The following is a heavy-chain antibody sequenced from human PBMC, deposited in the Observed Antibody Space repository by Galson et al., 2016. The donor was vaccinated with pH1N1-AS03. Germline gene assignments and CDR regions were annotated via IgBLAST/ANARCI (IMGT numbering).Heavy chain of an antibody. J-gene: IGHJ4*02. CDR1: GGTFSSSA. CDR2: ILPGLGSA. V-gene: IGHV1-69*13. D-gene: IGHD3-22*01. CDR3: ARPASDSSVYSVFDF. Sequence: SVKVSCKASGGTFSSSAISWLRQAPGQGLEWMGGILPGLGSATYAQNSQGRVTITADESTTTAYMELRSLRSDDTAVYYCARPASDSSVYSVFDFWGQGTLVTVSS.